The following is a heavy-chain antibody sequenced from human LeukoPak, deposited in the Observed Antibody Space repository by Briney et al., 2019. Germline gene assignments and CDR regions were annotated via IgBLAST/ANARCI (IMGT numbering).Heavy chain of an antibody. CDR3: AREVVVPAGPDPDYYYYYYMDV. Sequence: SVKVSCKASGGTFSSYAISWVRQAPGQGLEWMGGVIPIFGTANYAQKFQGRVTITTDESTSTAYMELSSLRSEDTAVYYCAREVVVPAGPDPDYYYYYYMDVWGKGTTVTVSS. D-gene: IGHD2-2*01. V-gene: IGHV1-69*05. J-gene: IGHJ6*03. CDR2: VIPIFGTA. CDR1: GGTFSSYA.